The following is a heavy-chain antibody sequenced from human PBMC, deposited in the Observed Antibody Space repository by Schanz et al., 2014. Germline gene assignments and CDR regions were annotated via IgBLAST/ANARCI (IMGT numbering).Heavy chain of an antibody. D-gene: IGHD3-9*01. J-gene: IGHJ6*02. CDR2: FDVEDGET. V-gene: IGHV1-24*01. Sequence: QVQLLQSGSEVKKPGASVKVSCEISGYTVSALAMHWVRQAPGKGLEWLGGFDVEDGETIYAQKFQGRVTMTEDTSTETAYMELSGLRSGDTAVYYCAKVDRTRYYAMDVWGQGTTXTVSS. CDR1: GYTVSALA. CDR3: AKVDRTRYYAMDV.